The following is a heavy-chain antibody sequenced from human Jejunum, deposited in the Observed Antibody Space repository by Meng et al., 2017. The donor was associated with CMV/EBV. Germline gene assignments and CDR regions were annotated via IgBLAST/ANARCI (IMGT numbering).Heavy chain of an antibody. J-gene: IGHJ3*02. V-gene: IGHV3-73*01. CDR3: TSPWGYCSSTSCYEVFDI. CDR2: IRRKPYNYAT. CDR1: GSV. D-gene: IGHD2-2*01. Sequence: GSVMHWVRQASGKGLEWVGRIRRKPYNYATEYAASVKGRFTISRDDSKNTAYLQMNSVKIEDTAVYYCTSPWGYCSSTSCYEVFDIWGQGTMVTVSS.